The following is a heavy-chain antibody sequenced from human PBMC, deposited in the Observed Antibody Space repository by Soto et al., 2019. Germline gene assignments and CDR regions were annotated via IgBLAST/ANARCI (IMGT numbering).Heavy chain of an antibody. Sequence: ASLKVSCKASGYTFFSYFVHWVRQSPGEGLEWMGVLNPAGGDTDYAQKFQGRVTMTRDTATSTVYMDLSSLRSDDTAVYYCATTIGSTVGYHDYWGQGTLVTVSS. CDR2: LNPAGGDT. D-gene: IGHD1-1*01. CDR1: GYTFFSYF. V-gene: IGHV1-46*01. J-gene: IGHJ4*02. CDR3: ATTIGSTVGYHDY.